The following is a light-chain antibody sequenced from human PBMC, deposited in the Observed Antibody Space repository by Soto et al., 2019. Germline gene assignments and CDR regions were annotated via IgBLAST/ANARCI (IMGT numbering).Light chain of an antibody. V-gene: IGLV1-40*01. CDR3: QSYDSSLSGCV. CDR2: GNS. CDR1: SSNIGAGYD. Sequence: QSVLTQPPSVSGAPGQRVTISCTGSSSNIGAGYDVHWYQQLPGTAPKLLIYGNSNRPSGVPDRFSGSKSGTSASLAITGLQAEDEADYYGQSYDSSLSGCVFGGGTKVTVL. J-gene: IGLJ3*02.